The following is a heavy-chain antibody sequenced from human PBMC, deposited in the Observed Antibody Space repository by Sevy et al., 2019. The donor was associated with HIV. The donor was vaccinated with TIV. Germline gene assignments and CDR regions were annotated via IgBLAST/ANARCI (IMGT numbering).Heavy chain of an antibody. CDR3: ARDSGYTGYD. CDR1: GFTFSTYS. D-gene: IGHD5-12*01. CDR2: ISRSSTYI. Sequence: GESRKISCATSGFTFSTYSMNWVRQAPGKGLEWVSSISRSSTYIYYTDSVKGRFTLSRDNARNSLYLQMNSLRVDDTAVYYCARDSGYTGYDWGQGTLVTVSS. V-gene: IGHV3-21*01. J-gene: IGHJ4*02.